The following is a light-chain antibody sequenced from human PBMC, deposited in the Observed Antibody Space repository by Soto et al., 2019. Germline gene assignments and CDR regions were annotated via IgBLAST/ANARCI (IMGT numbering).Light chain of an antibody. CDR3: HHYGISPPWT. CDR1: QTINNN. V-gene: IGKV3-20*01. CDR2: GAS. Sequence: VMTQAPATLSVSPGERATLSCRASQTINNNVAWYQLKDGQVPRLVIYGASTRATGIPDRFSGSGSGTDFTLTISRLEPEDFAVYYCHHYGISPPWTFGQGTKVDIK. J-gene: IGKJ1*01.